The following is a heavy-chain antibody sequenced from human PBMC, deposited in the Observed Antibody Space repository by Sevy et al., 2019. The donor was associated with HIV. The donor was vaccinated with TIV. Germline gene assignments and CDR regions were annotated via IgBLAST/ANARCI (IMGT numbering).Heavy chain of an antibody. J-gene: IGHJ4*02. CDR2: ISGFNGDT. V-gene: IGHV1-18*01. D-gene: IGHD3-3*01. Sequence: ASVKVSCKASGYTFTNYAISWVRQAPGQGLEWMGWISGFNGDTKNAEKFQGRFTMTTDTSTKTAYMDLRSLRSDDTAVYYCVRGNTFYDFWTGGDYWGQGTLVTVS. CDR1: GYTFTNYA. CDR3: VRGNTFYDFWTGGDY.